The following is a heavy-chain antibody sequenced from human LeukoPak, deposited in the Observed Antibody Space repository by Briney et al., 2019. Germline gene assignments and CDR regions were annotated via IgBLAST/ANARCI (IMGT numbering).Heavy chain of an antibody. D-gene: IGHD6-19*01. J-gene: IGHJ3*02. Sequence: SETLSLACAVSSYSISSGYYWGWIRQPPGKGLEWIGSFYHSGSTYYTPSLNSRVTISVDTSKNQFSLKLSSATAADTAVYHCARREAVAGIGAFDIWGQGTMVTVSS. CDR3: ARREAVAGIGAFDI. CDR1: SYSISSGYY. V-gene: IGHV4-38-2*01. CDR2: FYHSGST.